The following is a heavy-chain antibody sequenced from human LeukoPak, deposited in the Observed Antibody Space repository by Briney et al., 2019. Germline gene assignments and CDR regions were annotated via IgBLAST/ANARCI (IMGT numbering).Heavy chain of an antibody. Sequence: SETLPLTCTVSGGSISSYSWSWIRQPPAKGLEWIGYISDSGSTKYNPSLKSRVTISVDASKSQFSLKLSSVTAADTAVYYCARGSGWYNYWGQGTLVTVSS. J-gene: IGHJ4*02. CDR1: GGSISSYS. CDR3: ARGSGWYNY. V-gene: IGHV4-59*01. D-gene: IGHD6-19*01. CDR2: ISDSGST.